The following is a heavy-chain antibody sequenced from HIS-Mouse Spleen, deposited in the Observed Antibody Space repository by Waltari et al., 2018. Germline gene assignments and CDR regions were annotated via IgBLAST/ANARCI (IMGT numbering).Heavy chain of an antibody. CDR2: TYDGGGT. V-gene: IGHV4-39*07. Sequence: QLQLQESGPGLVKPSETLSLTCTVSGGSISSSSYYWGWIRQPPGKGLEWIGVTYDGGGTSSNPSLKRRVTISVDPSKNQFSLRLSSVTAADTAVYYCAREIPYSSSWYDWYFDLWGRGTLVTVSS. J-gene: IGHJ2*01. CDR3: AREIPYSSSWYDWYFDL. CDR1: GGSISSSSYY. D-gene: IGHD6-13*01.